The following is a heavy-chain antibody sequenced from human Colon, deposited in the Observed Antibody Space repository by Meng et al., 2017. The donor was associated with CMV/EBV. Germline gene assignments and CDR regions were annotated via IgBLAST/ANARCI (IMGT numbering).Heavy chain of an antibody. Sequence: SLKISCAASGLTFNDYAMHWVRQAPGKGLEWVSFITWNSGKIDYADSVRGRFTISRDNTKNSLYLQMNNLTPEDTAFYYCARGGYSSGWPPGPWGQGTLVTVSS. V-gene: IGHV3-9*01. CDR1: GLTFNDYA. CDR2: ITWNSGKI. D-gene: IGHD6-19*01. CDR3: ARGGYSSGWPPGP. J-gene: IGHJ5*02.